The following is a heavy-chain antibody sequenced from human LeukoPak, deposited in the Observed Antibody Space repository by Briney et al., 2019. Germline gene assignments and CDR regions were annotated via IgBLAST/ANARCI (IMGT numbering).Heavy chain of an antibody. Sequence: GGSLRLSCAASGFTFDDYAMHWVRHAPGKGLEWVSGISWNSGSIGYADSVKGRFTISRDNAKNSLYLQMNSLRAEDTALYYCAKDRSYQGRGYYGMDVWGQGTTVTVSS. V-gene: IGHV3-9*01. D-gene: IGHD3-16*02. J-gene: IGHJ6*02. CDR3: AKDRSYQGRGYYGMDV. CDR2: ISWNSGSI. CDR1: GFTFDDYA.